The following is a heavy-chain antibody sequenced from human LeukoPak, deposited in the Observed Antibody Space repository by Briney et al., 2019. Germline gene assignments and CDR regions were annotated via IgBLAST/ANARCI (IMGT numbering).Heavy chain of an antibody. Sequence: PGGSLRLSCAASGFTFSSYWMHWVRQAPGKGLVWVSRINSDGSSTSYADSVKGRFTISRDNAKNTLYLRMNSLRAEDTAIYYCARPLRESGYFYFDYWGQGTLVTVSS. CDR3: ARPLRESGYFYFDY. V-gene: IGHV3-74*01. CDR2: INSDGSST. D-gene: IGHD3-3*01. J-gene: IGHJ4*02. CDR1: GFTFSSYW.